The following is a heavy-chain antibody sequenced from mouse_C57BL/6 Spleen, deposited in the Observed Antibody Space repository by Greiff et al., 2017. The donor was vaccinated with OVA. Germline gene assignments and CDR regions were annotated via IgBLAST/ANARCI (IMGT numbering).Heavy chain of an antibody. D-gene: IGHD1-1*01. CDR1: GYAFTNYL. V-gene: IGHV1-54*01. J-gene: IGHJ3*01. Sequence: VNVVESGAELVRPGTSVKVSCKASGYAFTNYLIEWVKQRPGQGLEWIGVINPGSGGTNYNEKFKGKATLTADKSSSTAYMQLSSLTSEDSAVYFCARSNYDSSWFAYWGQGTLVTVSA. CDR2: INPGSGGT. CDR3: ARSNYDSSWFAY.